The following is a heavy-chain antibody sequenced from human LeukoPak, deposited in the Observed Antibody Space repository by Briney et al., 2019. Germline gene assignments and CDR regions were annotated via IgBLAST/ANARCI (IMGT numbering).Heavy chain of an antibody. CDR1: GFIFSDYY. Sequence: GVLRLSCAASGFIFSDYYMSWIRQAPGKGLEWVSYISSSGSTMYYTDSVKGRFTISRDNAKDSLYLQMNSLRVEDTAVYYCARDPGSGYEEHFDYWGQGTLVTVSS. V-gene: IGHV3-11*01. CDR2: ISSSGSTM. J-gene: IGHJ4*02. CDR3: ARDPGSGYEEHFDY. D-gene: IGHD5-12*01.